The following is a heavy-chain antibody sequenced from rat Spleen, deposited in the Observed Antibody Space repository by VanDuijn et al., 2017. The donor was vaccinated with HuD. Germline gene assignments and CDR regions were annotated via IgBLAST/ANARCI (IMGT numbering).Heavy chain of an antibody. CDR3: ASLNYGRDY. J-gene: IGHJ2*01. V-gene: IGHV5-25*01. Sequence: EVQLVESGGGLVQPGRSLKLSCAASGISFSNYDMSWVRQAPTMGLDWVATISSSGDRTFYRDSVKGRFTVSRDNAESTLYLQMDSLRSEDTATYYCASLNYGRDYWGQGVMVTVSS. CDR1: GISFSNYD. CDR2: ISSSGDRT. D-gene: IGHD1-11*01.